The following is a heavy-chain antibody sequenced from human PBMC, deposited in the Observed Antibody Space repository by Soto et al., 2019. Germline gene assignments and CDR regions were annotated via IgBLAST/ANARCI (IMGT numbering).Heavy chain of an antibody. D-gene: IGHD3-16*01. Sequence: SVTMSLTCTVSASSRGSFYWTWFRQHAGKGLEWVGYVYYTGSTNYNPSLEGRATISVDSSKKQVSLNLRSVTAADSATYYCARVITYNYGMDVWGQGITVTVSS. CDR2: VYYTGST. CDR1: ASSRGSFY. CDR3: ARVITYNYGMDV. V-gene: IGHV4-59*01. J-gene: IGHJ6*02.